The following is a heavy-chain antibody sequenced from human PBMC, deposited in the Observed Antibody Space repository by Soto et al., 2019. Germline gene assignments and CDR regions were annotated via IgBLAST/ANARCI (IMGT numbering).Heavy chain of an antibody. CDR3: ARLFGHYDFWSGYPHVDY. CDR2: ISAYNGNT. D-gene: IGHD3-3*01. J-gene: IGHJ4*02. CDR1: GYTFTSYG. V-gene: IGHV1-18*01. Sequence: PSVKVSCKASGYTFTSYGISWVRQAPGQGLEWMGWISAYNGNTNYAQKLQGRVTMTTDTSTSTAYMELRSLRSDDTAVYYCARLFGHYDFWSGYPHVDYWGQGTLVTVSS.